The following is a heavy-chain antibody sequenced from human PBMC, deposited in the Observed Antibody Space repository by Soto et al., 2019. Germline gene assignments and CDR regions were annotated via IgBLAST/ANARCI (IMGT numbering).Heavy chain of an antibody. CDR1: GGTFSSYG. Sequence: QVQLVQSGAEVKKPGSSVKVSCKASGGTFSSYGISWVRQAPGQGLEWMGGIIPIFGTANYAQKFQGRVTITADESTSTAYMELSSLRSEDTAVYYCARDFSGTTTAYYYYGMDVWGQGTTVTVSS. CDR2: IIPIFGTA. J-gene: IGHJ6*02. V-gene: IGHV1-69*12. CDR3: ARDFSGTTTAYYYYGMDV. D-gene: IGHD1-1*01.